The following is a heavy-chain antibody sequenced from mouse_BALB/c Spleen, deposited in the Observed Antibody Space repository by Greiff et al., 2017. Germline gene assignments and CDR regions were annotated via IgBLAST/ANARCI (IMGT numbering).Heavy chain of an antibody. V-gene: IGHV14-3*02. Sequence: EVKLEESGAELVKPGASVKLSCTASGFNIKDTYMHWVKQRPEQGLEWIGRIDPANGNTKYDPKFQGKATITADTSSNTAYLQLSSLTSEDTAVYYCARSPLYYRYAYWGQGTLVTVSA. D-gene: IGHD2-14*01. CDR2: IDPANGNT. CDR3: ARSPLYYRYAY. J-gene: IGHJ3*01. CDR1: GFNIKDTY.